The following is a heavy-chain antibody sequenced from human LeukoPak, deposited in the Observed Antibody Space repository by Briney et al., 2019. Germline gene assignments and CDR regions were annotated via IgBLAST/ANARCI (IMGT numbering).Heavy chain of an antibody. CDR2: ISGSGGST. CDR1: GLTFSSYA. J-gene: IGHJ4*02. D-gene: IGHD3-3*01. V-gene: IGHV3-23*01. CDR3: AKRSFGVVRY. Sequence: GXLRLSCAASGLTFSSYAMSWVRQAPGKGLEWVSAISGSGGSTYYVDSVKGRFTISRDNSKNTLYLQMNSLRAEDTAVYYCAKRSFGVVRYWGQGTLVTVSS.